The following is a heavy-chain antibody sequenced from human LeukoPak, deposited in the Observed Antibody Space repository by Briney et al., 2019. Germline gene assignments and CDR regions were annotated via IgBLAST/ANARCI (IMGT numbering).Heavy chain of an antibody. V-gene: IGHV1-8*03. CDR3: ARRTLERRAGSWFDP. J-gene: IGHJ5*02. D-gene: IGHD3-3*01. CDR1: GGTFSSYD. Sequence: GASVKVPCKASGGTFSSYDINWVRQAPGQGLEWMGWMNPNSGNTGYAQKFQGRVTITRNTSICTAYMELSSLRSDDTAVYFCARRTLERRAGSWFDPWGQGTLVTVSS. CDR2: MNPNSGNT.